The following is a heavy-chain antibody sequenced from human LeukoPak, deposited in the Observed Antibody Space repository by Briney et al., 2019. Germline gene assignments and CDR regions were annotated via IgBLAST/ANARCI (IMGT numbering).Heavy chain of an antibody. CDR1: GYTFTSYG. Sequence: ASVKVSCKASGYTFTSYGISWVRQAPGQGLEWMGWISAYNGNTNYAQKLQGRDTMSTDTSTSTAYMELRSLRSDDTAVYYCARLYYDDSSGYPFDYWGQGTLVTVSS. J-gene: IGHJ4*02. D-gene: IGHD3-22*01. CDR3: ARLYYDDSSGYPFDY. CDR2: ISAYNGNT. V-gene: IGHV1-18*01.